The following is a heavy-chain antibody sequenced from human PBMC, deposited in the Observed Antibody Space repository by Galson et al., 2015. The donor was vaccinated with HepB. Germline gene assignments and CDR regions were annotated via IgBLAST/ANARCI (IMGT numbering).Heavy chain of an antibody. V-gene: IGHV3-33*01. CDR1: GFTFNDYG. CDR3: AREDRVAITYFDY. D-gene: IGHD5-12*01. J-gene: IGHJ4*02. Sequence: SLRLSCAASGFTFNDYGMHWVRQAPGKGLEWLAVIWYDGSNQYYADSVKGRFTISRDNSKSTLYLQMNSLTADDAAVYYCAREDRVAITYFDYWGQGTLVTVSS. CDR2: IWYDGSNQ.